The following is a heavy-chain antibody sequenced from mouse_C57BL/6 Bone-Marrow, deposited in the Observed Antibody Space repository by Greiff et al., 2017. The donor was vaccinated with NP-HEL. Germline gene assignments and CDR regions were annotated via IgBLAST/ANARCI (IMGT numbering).Heavy chain of an antibody. CDR1: GYAFSSSW. J-gene: IGHJ1*03. CDR3: AREGSSYLYWYFDV. Sequence: VQLQQSGPELVKPGASVKISCKASGYAFSSSWMNWVKQRPGKGLEWIGRIYPGDGDTNYNGKFKGKATLTADKSSSTAYMQLSSLTSEDSAVYFCAREGSSYLYWYFDVWGTGTTVTVSS. V-gene: IGHV1-82*01. D-gene: IGHD1-1*01. CDR2: IYPGDGDT.